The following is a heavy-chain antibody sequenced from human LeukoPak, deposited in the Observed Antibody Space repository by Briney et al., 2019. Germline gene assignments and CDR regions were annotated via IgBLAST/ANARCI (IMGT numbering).Heavy chain of an antibody. V-gene: IGHV1-8*01. Sequence: GASVKVSXKASGYTFTSYDINWVRQATGQGLEWMGWMNPNRGNTGYAQKLHGRVTMTRNTSISTAYMALSSLRSEDTAVYYCARGGNKRWLKFRARNWFDPWGQGTLVTVSS. D-gene: IGHD5-24*01. CDR1: GYTFTSYD. CDR2: MNPNRGNT. CDR3: ARGGNKRWLKFRARNWFDP. J-gene: IGHJ5*02.